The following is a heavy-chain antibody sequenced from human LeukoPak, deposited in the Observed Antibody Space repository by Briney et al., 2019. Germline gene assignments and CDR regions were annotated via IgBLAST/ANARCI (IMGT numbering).Heavy chain of an antibody. Sequence: GGPLRLSCAASGFTFSSYWMNWFRQAPGKGLVWVSRINSDGSSTSYAASVKGRFTISRDNAKNTLYLQMNSLRAEDTAVYYCAREGGATSFDYWGQGTLVTVSS. CDR2: INSDGSST. CDR1: GFTFSSYW. CDR3: AREGGATSFDY. J-gene: IGHJ4*02. D-gene: IGHD1-26*01. V-gene: IGHV3-74*01.